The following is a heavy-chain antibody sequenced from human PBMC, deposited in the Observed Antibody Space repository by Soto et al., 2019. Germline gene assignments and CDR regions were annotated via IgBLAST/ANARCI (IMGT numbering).Heavy chain of an antibody. CDR3: AKISIVVVTAKYYFDY. Sequence: GGSLRLSCAASGFTFSSYAMSWVRQAPGKGLEWVSAISGSGGSTYYADSVKGRFTISRDNSKNTLYLQMNSLRAEDTAVYYCAKISIVVVTAKYYFDYWGQGTLVTVSS. J-gene: IGHJ4*02. CDR2: ISGSGGST. V-gene: IGHV3-23*01. D-gene: IGHD2-21*02. CDR1: GFTFSSYA.